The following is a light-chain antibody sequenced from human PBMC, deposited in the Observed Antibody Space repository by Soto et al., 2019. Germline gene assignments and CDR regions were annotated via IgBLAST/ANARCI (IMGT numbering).Light chain of an antibody. J-gene: IGLJ1*01. V-gene: IGLV2-8*01. Sequence: LTQPPSASGSPGQSVAISCTGTSSDVGGYNYVSWYQQHPGKAPKLVIYEVNKRPSGVPDRFSGSKSGNTASLTVSGLQAEDEADYYCSSYAGSSNVFGTGTKVTVL. CDR1: SSDVGGYNY. CDR2: EVN. CDR3: SSYAGSSNV.